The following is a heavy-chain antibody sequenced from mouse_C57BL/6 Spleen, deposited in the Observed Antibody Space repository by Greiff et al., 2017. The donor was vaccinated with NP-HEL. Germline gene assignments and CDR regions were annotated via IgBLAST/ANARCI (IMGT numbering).Heavy chain of an antibody. J-gene: IGHJ2*01. D-gene: IGHD1-1*01. V-gene: IGHV1-82*01. Sequence: VQLQQSGPELVKPGASVKISCKASGYAFSSSWMNWVKQRPGKGLEWIGRIYPGDGDTNYNGKFKGKATLTADKSSSTAYMQLSSLTSEDSAVYIWAGWPITTRYFAYCGQGTTLAVSS. CDR2: IYPGDGDT. CDR1: GYAFSSSW. CDR3: AGWPITTRYFAY.